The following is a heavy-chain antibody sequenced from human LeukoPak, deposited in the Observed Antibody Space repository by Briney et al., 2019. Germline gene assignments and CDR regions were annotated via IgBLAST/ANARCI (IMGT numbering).Heavy chain of an antibody. CDR2: IYYSGCT. V-gene: IGHV4-30-4*08. CDR1: GGSISSGDYY. J-gene: IGHJ5*02. Sequence: SETLSLTCTVSGGSISSGDYYWSWIRQPPGKGLEWIGYIYYSGCTYYNPSLKSRVTISVDTSKNQFSLKLSSVTAADTAVYYCASEYGVTGTFWFDPWGQGTLVTVSS. CDR3: ASEYGVTGTFWFDP. D-gene: IGHD2-8*02.